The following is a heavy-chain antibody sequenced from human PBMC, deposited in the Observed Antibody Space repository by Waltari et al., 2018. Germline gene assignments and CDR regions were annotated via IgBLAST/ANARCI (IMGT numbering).Heavy chain of an antibody. CDR2: ISSSSSTI. CDR3: ARDLNIAARPNYFDY. V-gene: IGHV3-48*02. Sequence: EVQLVESGGGLVQPGGSLRLSCAASGFTFSSYSMNWVRQAPGKGLEWVSSISSSSSTIYYADSVKGRFTISRDNAKNSLYLQMNSLRDEDTAVYYCARDLNIAARPNYFDYWGQGTLVTVSS. D-gene: IGHD6-6*01. J-gene: IGHJ4*02. CDR1: GFTFSSYS.